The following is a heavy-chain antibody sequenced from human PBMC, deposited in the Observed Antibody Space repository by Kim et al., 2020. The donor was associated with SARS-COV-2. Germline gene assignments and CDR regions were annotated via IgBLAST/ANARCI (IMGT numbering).Heavy chain of an antibody. CDR1: GYTFTSYD. J-gene: IGHJ1*01. CDR2: MNPNSGNT. CDR3: ARGSPGPERQSPSMIVVVTKSKAALGH. V-gene: IGHV1-8*01. Sequence: ASVKVSCKASGYTFTSYDINWVRQATGQGLEWMGWMNPNSGNTGYAQKFQGRVTMTRNTSISTAYMELSSLRSEDTAVYYCARGSPGPERQSPSMIVVVTKSKAALGHWGQGTLVTVSS. D-gene: IGHD3-22*01.